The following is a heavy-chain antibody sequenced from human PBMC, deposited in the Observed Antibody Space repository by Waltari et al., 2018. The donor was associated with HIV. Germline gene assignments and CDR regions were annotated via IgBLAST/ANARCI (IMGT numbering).Heavy chain of an antibody. V-gene: IGHV3-23*01. CDR2: ISGSGGST. D-gene: IGHD3-10*01. J-gene: IGHJ4*02. Sequence: EVQLLESGGGLVQPGGSLRLSCAAAGFTFSSYAMSWVRQAPGKGLEWVSAISGSGGSTYYADSVKGRFTISRDNSKNTLYLQMNSLRAEDTAVYYCANKQYGSGMGYWGQGTLVTVSS. CDR3: ANKQYGSGMGY. CDR1: GFTFSSYA.